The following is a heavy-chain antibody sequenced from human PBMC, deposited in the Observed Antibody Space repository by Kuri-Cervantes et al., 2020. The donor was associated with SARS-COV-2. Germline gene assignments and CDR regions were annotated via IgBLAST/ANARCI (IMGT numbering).Heavy chain of an antibody. CDR2: ISHDGKNK. Sequence: GGSLRLSCAASGFNFSRTDMHWVRQAPGKGLEWVAVISHDGKNKKCIASGKGRFTISRDNSQNTQYLHMKSLRSEDTAMYYCAKDRVGVQDFWGQGTLVTVSS. CDR1: GFNFSRTD. D-gene: IGHD2-21*01. J-gene: IGHJ4*02. V-gene: IGHV3-30*18. CDR3: AKDRVGVQDF.